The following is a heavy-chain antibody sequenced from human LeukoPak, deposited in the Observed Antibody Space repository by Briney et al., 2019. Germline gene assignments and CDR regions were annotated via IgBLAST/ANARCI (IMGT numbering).Heavy chain of an antibody. Sequence: PGGSLRLSCATSGFTFSGYGMHWVRQAPGKGLEWVSYISSSGSTIYYADSVKGRFTISRDNAKNSLYLQMNSLRAEDAAVYFCARGSWNFEYWGQGTLVTVSS. CDR1: GFTFSGYG. V-gene: IGHV3-48*04. J-gene: IGHJ4*02. CDR2: ISSSGSTI. CDR3: ARGSWNFEY. D-gene: IGHD6-13*01.